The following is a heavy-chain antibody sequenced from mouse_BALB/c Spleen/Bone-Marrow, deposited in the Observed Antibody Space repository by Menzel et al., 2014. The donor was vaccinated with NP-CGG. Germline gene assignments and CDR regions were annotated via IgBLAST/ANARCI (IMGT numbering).Heavy chain of an antibody. Sequence: VQLQQSGPELVKPGASMKMSCKASGYTFTSYVMHWVKQKPGQGLEWIGYINPYNDGTKYNEKFKGKATLTSDKSSSTAYMELSSLTSEDSAVYYCARREDGYGTFYWYFDVWGAGTTVTVSS. CDR1: GYTFTSYV. J-gene: IGHJ1*01. V-gene: IGHV1-14*01. CDR3: ARREDGYGTFYWYFDV. D-gene: IGHD2-2*01. CDR2: INPYNDGT.